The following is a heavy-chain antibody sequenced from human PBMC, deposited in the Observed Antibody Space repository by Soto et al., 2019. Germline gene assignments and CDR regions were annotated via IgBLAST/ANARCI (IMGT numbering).Heavy chain of an antibody. V-gene: IGHV4-59*08. Sequence: SETLSLTCNVSGASVSHGYWSWIRQPPGKGLEWIGFMYFGGSFNYNPSLTSRATISVETSKNQFSLKLSSVTAADTAVYYCARHHDSWGQGTLVTVSS. CDR2: MYFGGSF. CDR1: GASVSHGY. CDR3: ARHHDS. J-gene: IGHJ4*02.